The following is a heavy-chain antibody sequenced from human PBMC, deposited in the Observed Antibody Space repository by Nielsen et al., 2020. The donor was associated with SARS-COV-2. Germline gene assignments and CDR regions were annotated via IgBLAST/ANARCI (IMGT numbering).Heavy chain of an antibody. CDR1: GYTFTSYG. CDR3: ASQIFYSNVYYYYYYGMDV. J-gene: IGHJ6*02. D-gene: IGHD4-11*01. CDR2: ISAYNGNT. Sequence: ASVKVSCKASGYTFTSYGISWVRQAPGQGLEWMGWISAYNGNTNYAQKLQGRVTMTTDTSTSTAYMELSSLRSEDTAVYYCASQIFYSNVYYYYYYGMDVWGQGTTVTVSS. V-gene: IGHV1-18*01.